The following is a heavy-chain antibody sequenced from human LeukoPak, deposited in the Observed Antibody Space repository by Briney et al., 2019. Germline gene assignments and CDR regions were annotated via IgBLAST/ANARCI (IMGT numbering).Heavy chain of an antibody. CDR2: IYSGGST. V-gene: IGHV3-53*01. D-gene: IGHD3-22*01. CDR3: ARTSIDYYNDSSGYYLDY. Sequence: PGGSLRLSCAASGFTVSSNYMSWVRQAPGKGLEWVSVIYSGGSTYYADSVKGRFTISRDNSKNTLYLQMNSLRAEDTVVYYCARTSIDYYNDSSGYYLDYWGQGTLVTVSS. CDR1: GFTVSSNY. J-gene: IGHJ4*02.